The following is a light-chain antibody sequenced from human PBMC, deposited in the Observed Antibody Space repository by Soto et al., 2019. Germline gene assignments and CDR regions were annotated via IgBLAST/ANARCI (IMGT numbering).Light chain of an antibody. CDR3: QLRTNLPLFT. V-gene: IGKV3-11*01. Sequence: EIVLTQSPATLSLSPGEGATLSCRASQSVSRYLAWYQQKPGQAPRLLIYDTSNRAIGIPARFSGSGSGTDFTLTISSLEPEDFAVYYCQLRTNLPLFTFGPGTKVDIK. CDR2: DTS. J-gene: IGKJ3*01. CDR1: QSVSRY.